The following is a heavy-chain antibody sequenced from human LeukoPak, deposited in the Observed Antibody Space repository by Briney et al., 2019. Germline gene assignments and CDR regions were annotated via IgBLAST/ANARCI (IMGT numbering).Heavy chain of an antibody. CDR1: GFTFSNAW. Sequence: GGSRRLSCAASGFTFSNAWMSWVRQAPGKGLEWVGRIKSKTDGGTTDYAAPVKGRFTISRDDSKNTLYLQMNSLKTEDTAVYYCTTTSTYDRAIDYWGQGTLVTVSS. CDR3: TTTSTYDRAIDY. D-gene: IGHD3-22*01. CDR2: IKSKTDGGTT. J-gene: IGHJ4*02. V-gene: IGHV3-15*01.